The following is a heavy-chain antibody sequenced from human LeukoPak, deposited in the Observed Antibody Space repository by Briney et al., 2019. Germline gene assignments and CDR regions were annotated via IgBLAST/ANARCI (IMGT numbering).Heavy chain of an antibody. J-gene: IGHJ4*02. Sequence: PGGSLRLSCAASGLAFSNCWMSWVRQSPHKGLEWVANINQDGSDKYYVDSVKGRFTISRDNAKNSLYLQMNSLRAEDTAVYYCAKDLRRIAPLAQDYWGQGTLVTVSS. CDR1: GLAFSNCW. CDR2: INQDGSDK. V-gene: IGHV3-7*01. CDR3: AKDLRRIAPLAQDY. D-gene: IGHD6-13*01.